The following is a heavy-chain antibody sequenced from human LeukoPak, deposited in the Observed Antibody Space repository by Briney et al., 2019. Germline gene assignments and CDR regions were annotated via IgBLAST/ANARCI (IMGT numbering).Heavy chain of an antibody. D-gene: IGHD1-26*01. V-gene: IGHV4-61*02. CDR3: AREAVGAPFPQH. J-gene: IGHJ1*01. CDR1: GDSISSGSYY. CDR2: IYTSGST. Sequence: SETLSLTCTVSGDSISSGSYYWSWIRQPAGKGLEWIGRIYTSGSTNYNPSLKSRVTISVDTSKNQFSLKLSSVTAADTAVYYCAREAVGAPFPQHWGQGTLVTVSS.